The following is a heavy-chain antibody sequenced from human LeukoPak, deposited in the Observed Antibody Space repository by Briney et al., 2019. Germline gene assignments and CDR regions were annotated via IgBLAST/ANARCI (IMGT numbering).Heavy chain of an antibody. Sequence: SETLSLTCTVSGYSISSGYCWGWIRQPPGKGLEWIGSIYHSGSTYYNPSLKSRVTISVDTSKNQFSLKLSSVTAADTAVYYCARDPDIAAADSPSDYWGQGTLVTVSS. CDR2: IYHSGST. V-gene: IGHV4-38-2*02. D-gene: IGHD6-13*01. CDR1: GYSISSGYC. CDR3: ARDPDIAAADSPSDY. J-gene: IGHJ4*02.